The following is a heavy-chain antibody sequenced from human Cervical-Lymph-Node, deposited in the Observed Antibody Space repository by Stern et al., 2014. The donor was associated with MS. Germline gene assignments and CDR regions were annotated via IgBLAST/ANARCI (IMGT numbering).Heavy chain of an antibody. Sequence: VQLVESGAEVKKPGSSVKVSCKASGDTFSNLDISWVRQAPGHGPEWLGGITPLFGTTSYAQMLQGRVTFTADESTSTIYIKLSSLRSEDTAVYYCTRHQGGIAAYWGQGTLVTVSS. CDR3: TRHQGGIAAY. D-gene: IGHD6-13*01. J-gene: IGHJ4*02. V-gene: IGHV1-69*01. CDR2: ITPLFGTT. CDR1: GDTFSNLD.